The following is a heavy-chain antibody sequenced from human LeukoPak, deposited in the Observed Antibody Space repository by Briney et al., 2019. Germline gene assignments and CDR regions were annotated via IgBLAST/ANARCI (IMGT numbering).Heavy chain of an antibody. V-gene: IGHV1-69*04. CDR1: GGTFSSYA. Sequence: SVTVSCKASGGTFSSYAISWVRQAPGQGLEWMGRIIPILGIANYAQKFQGRVTITADKSTSTAYMELSSLRSEDTAVYYCAREGALYDSSGYFEDYWGQGTLVTVSS. J-gene: IGHJ4*02. D-gene: IGHD3-22*01. CDR2: IIPILGIA. CDR3: AREGALYDSSGYFEDY.